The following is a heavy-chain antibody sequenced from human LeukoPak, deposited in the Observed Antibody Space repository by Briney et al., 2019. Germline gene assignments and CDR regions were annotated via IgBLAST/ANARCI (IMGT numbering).Heavy chain of an antibody. Sequence: SETLSLTCTVSGGSISSTTYYWGWLRQPPGQGLEWIGTIYYSGTTYYNPSLKSRVTISVDTSKNQFSLELSSMTAADTAVYYCARGPTLKYFHHWGQGTLVSVSS. V-gene: IGHV4-39*02. J-gene: IGHJ1*01. CDR1: GGSISSTTYY. CDR2: IYYSGTT. CDR3: ARGPTLKYFHH.